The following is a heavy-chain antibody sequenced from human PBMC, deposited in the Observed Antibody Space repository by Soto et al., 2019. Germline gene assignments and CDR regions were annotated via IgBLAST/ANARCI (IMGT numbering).Heavy chain of an antibody. CDR1: GYTFTTYD. CDR2: MNPYNGNT. CDR3: ARRKERSGPHYFDY. J-gene: IGHJ4*02. V-gene: IGHV1-8*01. D-gene: IGHD6-25*01. Sequence: ASVKVSCKASGYTFTTYDIHWVLQVTGQGLEWMGWMNPYNGNTGSTQKFQGRVTMTRNTSISTVYMELTSLRSEDTAVYYCARRKERSGPHYFDYWGQGSLVTVS.